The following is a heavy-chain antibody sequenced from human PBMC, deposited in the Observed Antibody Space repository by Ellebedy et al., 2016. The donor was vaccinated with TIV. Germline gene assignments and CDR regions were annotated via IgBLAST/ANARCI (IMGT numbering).Heavy chain of an antibody. V-gene: IGHV5-51*01. J-gene: IGHJ3*02. CDR2: IYPGDSDT. D-gene: IGHD6-13*01. CDR3: ARTNSSNWYLSGSDDGFNI. Sequence: GESLKISCKGSGYRFTNYWIGWVRQMPGKGLEWMGIIYPGDSDTRYSPSFEGQVTISADKSISTAYLQWSDLKASDTAMYYCARTNSSNWYLSGSDDGFNIWGQGTMVTVSS. CDR1: GYRFTNYW.